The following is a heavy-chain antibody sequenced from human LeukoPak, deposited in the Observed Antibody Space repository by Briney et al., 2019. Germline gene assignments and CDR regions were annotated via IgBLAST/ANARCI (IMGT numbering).Heavy chain of an antibody. CDR3: ARARYYYDSSAPLWY. Sequence: SETLSLTCTVPGGSISSYYWSWIRQPPGKGLEWIGYIYYSGSTNYNPSLKSRVTISVDTSKNQFSLKLSSVTAADTAVYYCARARYYYDSSAPLWYWGQGTLVTVSS. D-gene: IGHD3-22*01. V-gene: IGHV4-59*01. CDR1: GGSISSYY. CDR2: IYYSGST. J-gene: IGHJ4*02.